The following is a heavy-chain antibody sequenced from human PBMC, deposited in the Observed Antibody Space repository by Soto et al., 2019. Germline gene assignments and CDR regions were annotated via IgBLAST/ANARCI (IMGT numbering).Heavy chain of an antibody. CDR3: ARADRKSAFDV. V-gene: IGHV3-30*19. J-gene: IGHJ3*01. D-gene: IGHD3-22*01. CDR1: GFALTSHG. Sequence: QVQLVESGGGVVQPGRSLRLSCAASGFALTSHGMHWVRQAPGKGLEWVALIWYDGSKTSYADSVQGRFTISRDTSKNTLNLHLNSMSRADTAVDYCARADRKSAFDVWGQGTMVTVS. CDR2: IWYDGSKT.